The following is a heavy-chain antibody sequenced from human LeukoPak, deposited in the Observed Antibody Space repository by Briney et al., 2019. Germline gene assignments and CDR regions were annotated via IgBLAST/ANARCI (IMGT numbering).Heavy chain of an antibody. Sequence: GGSLRLSCAASGFTFSTFAMIWVRQPPGKGLEWVSSIFPSGGEIHYADSVRGRFTISRDNAKNSQYLQMSSLRVEDTALYYCARAQTYGDSRLLLDYWGQGTLVTVSS. CDR2: IFPSGGEI. V-gene: IGHV3-21*04. CDR3: ARAQTYGDSRLLLDY. CDR1: GFTFSTFA. D-gene: IGHD2-21*02. J-gene: IGHJ4*02.